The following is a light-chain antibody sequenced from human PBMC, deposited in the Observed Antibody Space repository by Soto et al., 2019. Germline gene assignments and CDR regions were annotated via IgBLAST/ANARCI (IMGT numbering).Light chain of an antibody. Sequence: QSVLTQPPSASGSPGQSVTISCTGTSSDVGGYNYVSWYQQHPGKAPKLMIYEVSKRPSGVPDRFSGSKSGNTASLTVSGLQAEDEADYYCSSYAVSNNLYVFGTGTKVT. J-gene: IGLJ1*01. CDR1: SSDVGGYNY. V-gene: IGLV2-8*01. CDR2: EVS. CDR3: SSYAVSNNLYV.